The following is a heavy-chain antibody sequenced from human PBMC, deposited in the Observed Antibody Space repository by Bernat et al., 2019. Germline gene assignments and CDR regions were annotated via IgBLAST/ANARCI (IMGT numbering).Heavy chain of an antibody. J-gene: IGHJ4*02. CDR3: ARGTVTRFVPADY. CDR1: GFTFSSYG. Sequence: QVQLVESGGGVVQPGRSLRLSCTASGFTFSSYGMHWVRQAPGKGLEWVAVIWYDGSNKYYADFVKGRFTISRDNSKNTLYLQMNSLRAEDTAVYYCARGTVTRFVPADYWGQGTLVTVSS. CDR2: IWYDGSNK. V-gene: IGHV3-33*01. D-gene: IGHD4-17*01.